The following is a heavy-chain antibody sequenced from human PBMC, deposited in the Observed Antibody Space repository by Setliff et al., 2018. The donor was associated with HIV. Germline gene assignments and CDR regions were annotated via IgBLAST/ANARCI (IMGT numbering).Heavy chain of an antibody. CDR3: ARDSFGGEFTYYYYGMDV. V-gene: IGHV1-3*01. D-gene: IGHD3-10*01. Sequence: ASVKVSCKASGYTFISYGISWVRQAPGQRLEWMGWINAGNGNTKYSQKFQGRVTITRDTSASTAYMELSSLRSEDTAVYYCARDSFGGEFTYYYYGMDVWGQGTTVTVSS. CDR1: GYTFISYG. CDR2: INAGNGNT. J-gene: IGHJ6*02.